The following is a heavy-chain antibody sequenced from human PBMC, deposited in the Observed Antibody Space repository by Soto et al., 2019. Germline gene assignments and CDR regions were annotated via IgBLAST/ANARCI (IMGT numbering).Heavy chain of an antibody. CDR3: ARDGKYSGYPTQYYYYYSGMDV. D-gene: IGHD5-12*01. Sequence: SVKVSCKASGGTFSSYAISWVRQAPGQGLEWMGGIIPIFGTANYAQKFQGRVTITADESTSTAYMELSSLRSEDTAVYYCARDGKYSGYPTQYYYYYSGMDVWGQGTTVTVYS. CDR1: GGTFSSYA. J-gene: IGHJ6*02. CDR2: IIPIFGTA. V-gene: IGHV1-69*13.